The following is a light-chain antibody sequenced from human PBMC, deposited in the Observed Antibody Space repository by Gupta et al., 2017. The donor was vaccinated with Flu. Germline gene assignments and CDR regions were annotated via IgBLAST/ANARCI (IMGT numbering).Light chain of an antibody. V-gene: IGKV1-5*03. CDR3: QQYKLYWM. CDR1: QSINTW. J-gene: IGKJ4*02. Sequence: DIQMTQSPSTLSASTGDRVNITCRASQSINTWLAWYQQKPGKATKLLIYKASNLVSGVPSRFSGSGSRSEFTLTISSLQPDDFATYHCQQYKLYWMFGGGTKVEIK. CDR2: KAS.